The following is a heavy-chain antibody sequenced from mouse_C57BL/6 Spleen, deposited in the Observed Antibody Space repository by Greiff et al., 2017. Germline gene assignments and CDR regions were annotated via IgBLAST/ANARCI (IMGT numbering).Heavy chain of an antibody. V-gene: IGHV1-54*01. CDR2: INPGSGGT. Sequence: QVQLQQSGAELVRPGTSVKVSCKASGYAFTNYLIEWVKQRPGQGLEWIGVINPGSGGTNYNEKFKGKATLTADKSSSTAYMQLSSLTSEDSAVYFCARVGGTTVVAEDYWGQGTTLTVSS. CDR1: GYAFTNYL. CDR3: ARVGGTTVVAEDY. D-gene: IGHD1-1*01. J-gene: IGHJ2*01.